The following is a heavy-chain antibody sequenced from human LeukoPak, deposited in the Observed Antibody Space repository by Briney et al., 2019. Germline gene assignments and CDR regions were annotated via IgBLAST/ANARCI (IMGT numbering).Heavy chain of an antibody. CDR2: VYYIGTT. D-gene: IGHD6-6*01. J-gene: IGHJ5*02. Sequence: SETLSLTCTVSGGSIKSPTSYWSWIRQAPGKGLEWIGNVYYIGTTTYNSSLQSRVTISVDTSKNQFSLEMASVTPEDTALYYCARNTSSSPWFDPWGQGTLVIVSS. V-gene: IGHV4-61*01. CDR1: GGSIKSPTSY. CDR3: ARNTSSSPWFDP.